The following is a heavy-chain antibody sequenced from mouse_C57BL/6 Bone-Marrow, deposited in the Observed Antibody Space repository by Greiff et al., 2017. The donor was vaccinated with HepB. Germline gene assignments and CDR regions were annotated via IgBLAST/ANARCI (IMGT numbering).Heavy chain of an antibody. J-gene: IGHJ4*01. Sequence: EVQLQQSGAELVRPGASVKLSCTASGFNIKDDYMHRVKQRPEQGLEWIGWIDPENGDTEYASKFQGKATITADTSSNTAYLQLSSLTSEDTAVYYCFIYYYGSSSIDGAMDYWGQGTSVTVSS. CDR1: GFNIKDDY. CDR2: IDPENGDT. V-gene: IGHV14-4*01. CDR3: FIYYYGSSSIDGAMDY. D-gene: IGHD1-1*01.